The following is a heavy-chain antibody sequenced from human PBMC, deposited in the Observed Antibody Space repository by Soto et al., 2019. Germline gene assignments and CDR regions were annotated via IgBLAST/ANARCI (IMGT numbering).Heavy chain of an antibody. CDR3: ARGPDYYDSSGYYYASYYFDY. Sequence: QVQLQESGPGLVKPSQTLSLTCTVSGGSISSGGYYWSWIRQHPGKGLEWIGYIYYSGSTYYNPSLKSRVTISVDTSKNQFSLKLSSVTAADTAVYYCARGPDYYDSSGYYYASYYFDYWGQGTLVTVSS. CDR1: GGSISSGGYY. V-gene: IGHV4-31*03. J-gene: IGHJ4*02. CDR2: IYYSGST. D-gene: IGHD3-22*01.